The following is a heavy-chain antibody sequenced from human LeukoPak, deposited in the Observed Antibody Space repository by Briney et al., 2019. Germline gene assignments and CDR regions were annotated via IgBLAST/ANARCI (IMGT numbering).Heavy chain of an antibody. Sequence: GRSLSLSCAASGFTFSSYGMLWVRQAPGKGMEWVAVISYDGSNKYYADSVKGRFTISRDNSKTTLYLQMNSLRAEDTAVYYCARWAAPGYSYGEGYFEYWGQGTLVTVSS. V-gene: IGHV3-30*03. CDR2: ISYDGSNK. D-gene: IGHD5-18*01. J-gene: IGHJ4*02. CDR1: GFTFSSYG. CDR3: ARWAAPGYSYGEGYFEY.